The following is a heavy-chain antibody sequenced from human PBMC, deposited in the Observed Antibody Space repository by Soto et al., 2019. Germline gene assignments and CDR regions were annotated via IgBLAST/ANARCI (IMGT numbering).Heavy chain of an antibody. D-gene: IGHD6-25*01. V-gene: IGHV3-11*01. Sequence: GWLRGPGAAPGFTFSDHYMTWIRQAPGKGPEWLSYISGGGDIISYADSVKGRFIISRDNAKRSLYLQMNSLTVEDTAVYYCSRDPRLADYWGQGTLVTVSS. CDR3: SRDPRLADY. J-gene: IGHJ4*02. CDR1: GFTFSDHY. CDR2: ISGGGDII.